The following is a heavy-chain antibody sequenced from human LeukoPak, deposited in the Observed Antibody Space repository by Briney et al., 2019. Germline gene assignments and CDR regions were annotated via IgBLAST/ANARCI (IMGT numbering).Heavy chain of an antibody. D-gene: IGHD3-3*01. CDR2: IYYSGST. CDR3: ARAPTIFGVVIDGMDV. J-gene: IGHJ6*02. Sequence: SETLSLTCTVSGGSISSGGYYWSWIRQHPGKGLEWIGYIYYSGSTYYNPSLKSRVTISVDTSKSQFSLKLSSVTAADTAVYYCARAPTIFGVVIDGMDVWGQGTTVTVSS. V-gene: IGHV4-31*03. CDR1: GGSISSGGYY.